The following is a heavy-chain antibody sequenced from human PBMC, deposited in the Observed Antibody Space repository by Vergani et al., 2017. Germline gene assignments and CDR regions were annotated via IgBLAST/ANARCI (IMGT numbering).Heavy chain of an antibody. CDR1: GGSISSSSYY. CDR3: ARDPVVVVPAARNERRELDGY. Sequence: QLQLQESGPGLVKPSETLSLTCTVSGGSISSSSYYWGWIRQPPGKGLEWIGSIYYSGSTYYNPSLKSRVTISVDTSKNQFSLKLSSVTAADTAVYYCARDPVVVVPAARNERRELDGYWGQGTLVTVSS. CDR2: IYYSGST. V-gene: IGHV4-39*07. J-gene: IGHJ4*02. D-gene: IGHD2-2*01.